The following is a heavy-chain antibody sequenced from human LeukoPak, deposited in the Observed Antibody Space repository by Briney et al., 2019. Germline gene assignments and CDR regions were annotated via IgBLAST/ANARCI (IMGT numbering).Heavy chain of an antibody. V-gene: IGHV3-15*01. Sequence: EGSLRLSCAASGFTFSNAWMTWVRQAPGKGLEWVGRIKSKTAGGTTDYAAPVKGRFTISRDDSKDTLYLEMNSLRAEDTAVYYCARASGPFDYWGQGTLVTVSS. CDR1: GFTFSNAW. CDR3: ARASGPFDY. J-gene: IGHJ4*02. CDR2: IKSKTAGGTT. D-gene: IGHD1-14*01.